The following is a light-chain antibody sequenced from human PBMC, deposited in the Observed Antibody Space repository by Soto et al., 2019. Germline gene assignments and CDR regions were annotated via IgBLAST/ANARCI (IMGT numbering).Light chain of an antibody. Sequence: DIQMTRSPSSLSASVGARVTITCRASQSVGDSLNWYQQKPGRAPSLLIYAASSLHSGVPSRFSGRGSGTDFTLTISSLQPEDFATYYCQQTYTSPRTFGQGTKVEIK. V-gene: IGKV1-39*01. CDR1: QSVGDS. J-gene: IGKJ1*01. CDR2: AAS. CDR3: QQTYTSPRT.